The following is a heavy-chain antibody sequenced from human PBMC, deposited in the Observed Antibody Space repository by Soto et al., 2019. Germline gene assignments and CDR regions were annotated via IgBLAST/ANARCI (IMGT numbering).Heavy chain of an antibody. J-gene: IGHJ3*02. CDR3: AREGYSGYERSERAFEI. Sequence: QVQLQESGPGLVKPSATLSLTCTVSGGSISSYYWSWIRQPPGKGLERIGYSYYHGSTNDKPSLKSRVTISVDKSKSQFPLKLSSVTAADTAVYYCAREGYSGYERSERAFEIWGQGTMVTVSS. V-gene: IGHV4-59*01. CDR1: GGSISSYY. D-gene: IGHD5-12*01. CDR2: SYYHGST.